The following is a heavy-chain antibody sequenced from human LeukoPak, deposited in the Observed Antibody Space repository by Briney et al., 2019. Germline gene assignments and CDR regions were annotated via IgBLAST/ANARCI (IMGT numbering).Heavy chain of an antibody. CDR3: AKGGSGYDKWDFDY. CDR2: ISGSGGST. V-gene: IGHV3-23*01. Sequence: TGGSLRLSCAASGFTFSSYAMSWVRQAPGKGLEWVSAISGSGGSTYYADSVKGRFTISRDNSKNTLYLQMNSLRAEDTAVYYCAKGGSGYDKWDFDYWGQGTLVTVSS. J-gene: IGHJ4*02. D-gene: IGHD5-12*01. CDR1: GFTFSSYA.